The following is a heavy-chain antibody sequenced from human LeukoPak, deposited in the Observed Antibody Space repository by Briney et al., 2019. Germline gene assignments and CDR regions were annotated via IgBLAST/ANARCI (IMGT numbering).Heavy chain of an antibody. CDR3: ARDLMLAELLLPFDY. D-gene: IGHD1-26*01. Sequence: ASVKVSCKASGYTFTGYGISWVRQAPGQGLEWMGWISAYNGNTNYAQKLQGRVTMTTDTSTSTAYMELRSLRSDDTAVYYCARDLMLAELLLPFDYWGQGTLVTVSS. V-gene: IGHV1-18*01. CDR2: ISAYNGNT. J-gene: IGHJ4*02. CDR1: GYTFTGYG.